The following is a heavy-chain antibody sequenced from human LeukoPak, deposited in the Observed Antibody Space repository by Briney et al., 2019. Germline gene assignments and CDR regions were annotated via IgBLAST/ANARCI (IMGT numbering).Heavy chain of an antibody. CDR3: TRPAAAYGSGSYYNVVPY. CDR2: IRSKAYGGTT. Sequence: GGSLRLSCTAAGFTFGDYAMSWVRQAPGKGLEWVGFIRSKAYGGTTEYAASVKGRFTISRDDSKSIAYLQMSSLKTEDTAVYYCTRPAAAYGSGSYYNVVPYWGQGTLVTVSS. V-gene: IGHV3-49*04. J-gene: IGHJ4*02. CDR1: GFTFGDYA. D-gene: IGHD3-10*01.